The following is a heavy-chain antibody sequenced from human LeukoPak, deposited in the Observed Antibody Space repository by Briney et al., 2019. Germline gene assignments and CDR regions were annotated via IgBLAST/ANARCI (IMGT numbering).Heavy chain of an antibody. CDR2: IEGDGSVT. CDR3: VRDGFYSDSSGYPFGY. V-gene: IGHV3-74*01. D-gene: IGHD3-22*01. J-gene: IGHJ4*02. Sequence: GGSLRLSCAASGFTLRTYWMHWVRQVPGEGRMWVSRIEGDGSVTNYADSVKGRFTISKDHAKNTLFLQMTSLRAEDTAVYYCVRDGFYSDSSGYPFGYWGQGTLVTVSS. CDR1: GFTLRTYW.